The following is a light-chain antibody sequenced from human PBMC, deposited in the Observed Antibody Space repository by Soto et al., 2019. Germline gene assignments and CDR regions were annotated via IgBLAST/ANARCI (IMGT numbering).Light chain of an antibody. CDR3: SSYTSSTSLLI. J-gene: IGLJ1*01. CDR1: YSDIGGYKH. Sequence: QSVLTQPASVSASPGQSITISCIGTYSDIGGYKHVSWYQQHPGKAPKLIIYDASSRPSGISNRFSASKSASTASLTISGLQADDEADYYCSSYTSSTSLLIFGAGTKGHRP. V-gene: IGLV2-14*03. CDR2: DAS.